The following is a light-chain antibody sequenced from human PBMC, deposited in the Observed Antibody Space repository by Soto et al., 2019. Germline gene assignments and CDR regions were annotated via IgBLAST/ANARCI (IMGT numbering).Light chain of an antibody. J-gene: IGLJ1*01. Sequence: QAVLTQPASVSGSPGQSITISCTGTSSDVGDYNYVSWYQQHPGKAPKLMIYEVSNRPSGVSNRFSGSKSGNTASLTISGLQAEDEADYYCSSYISSSPYVFGTGTKVTVL. CDR1: SSDVGDYNY. CDR3: SSYISSSPYV. V-gene: IGLV2-14*01. CDR2: EVS.